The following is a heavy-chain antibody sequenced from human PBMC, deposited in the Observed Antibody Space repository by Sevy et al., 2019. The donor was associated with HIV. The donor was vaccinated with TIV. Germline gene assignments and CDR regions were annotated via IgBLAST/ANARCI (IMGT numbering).Heavy chain of an antibody. CDR1: GYSFTSYE. CDR3: ARLRSCGGDCYYFDY. V-gene: IGHV1-46*01. Sequence: ASVKVSCKASGYSFTSYEMEWVRQAPGQGLEWMGIINPSGGSTGYAQSFQGRVILTRDTSTDTHYMELNSLRSEDTAVYYCARLRSCGGDCYYFDYWGQGTLVTVSS. D-gene: IGHD2-21*02. J-gene: IGHJ4*02. CDR2: INPSGGST.